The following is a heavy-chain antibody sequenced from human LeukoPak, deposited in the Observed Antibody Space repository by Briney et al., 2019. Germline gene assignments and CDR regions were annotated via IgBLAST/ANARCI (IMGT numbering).Heavy chain of an antibody. CDR2: ISYDGSNK. D-gene: IGHD2-2*01. J-gene: IGHJ6*02. CDR1: GFTFSSYA. CDR3: ARGLRCSSTSCYYYYYYGMDV. V-gene: IGHV3-30-3*01. Sequence: GGSLRLSCAASGFTFSSYAMHWVRQAPGKGLEWVAVISYDGSNKYYADSVKGRFTISRDNSKNTLYLQMNSLRAEDTAVYYCARGLRCSSTSCYYYYYYGMDVWGQGTTVTVSS.